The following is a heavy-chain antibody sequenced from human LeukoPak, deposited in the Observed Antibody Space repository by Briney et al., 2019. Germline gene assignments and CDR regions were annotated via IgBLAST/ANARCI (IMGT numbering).Heavy chain of an antibody. CDR2: MNPNSGNT. Sequence: ASVKVSCKASGYTFTSYDINWVRQAHGQGLEWMGWMNPNSGNTGYAQKFQGRVTMTRNTSISTAYMELSSLRSEDTAVYYCARNPRFRRWFDPWGQGTLVTVSS. CDR1: GYTFTSYD. J-gene: IGHJ5*02. D-gene: IGHD3-10*01. V-gene: IGHV1-8*01. CDR3: ARNPRFRRWFDP.